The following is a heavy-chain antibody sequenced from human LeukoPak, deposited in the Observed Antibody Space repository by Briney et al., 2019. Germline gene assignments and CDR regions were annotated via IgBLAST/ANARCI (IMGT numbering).Heavy chain of an antibody. CDR1: GGSFSGYY. J-gene: IGHJ4*02. Sequence: SETLSLTCAVYGGSFSGYYWSWIRQPPGKGLEWIGEINHSGSTNYNPSLKSRVTISVDTSKNQFSLQLNSVTPEDTAVYYCARASVPYSSGWYILDYWGQGTLVTVSS. D-gene: IGHD6-19*01. CDR3: ARASVPYSSGWYILDY. CDR2: INHSGST. V-gene: IGHV4-34*01.